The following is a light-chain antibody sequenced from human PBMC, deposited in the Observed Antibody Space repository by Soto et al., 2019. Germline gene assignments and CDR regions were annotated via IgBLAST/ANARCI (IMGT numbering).Light chain of an antibody. CDR1: SSDVGSYNR. CDR2: EVS. J-gene: IGLJ1*01. V-gene: IGLV2-18*02. Sequence: QSVLTQPPSVSGSPGQSVTISCTGTSSDVGSYNRVSWYQQPPGTAPKLMIYEVSNRPSGVPDRFSGSKSDNTASLTISGLQAEDEAVYYCNSYTSTNTYVFGTGTKLTVL. CDR3: NSYTSTNTYV.